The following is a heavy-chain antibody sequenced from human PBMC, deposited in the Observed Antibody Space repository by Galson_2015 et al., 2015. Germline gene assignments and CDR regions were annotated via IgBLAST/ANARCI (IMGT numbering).Heavy chain of an antibody. Sequence: SLRLSCAASGFTFSSYSMNWVRQAPGKGLEWVSSISSSSSYIYYADSVKGRFTISRDNAKNSLYLQMNSLRAEDTAVYYCARDSTVYDSSGSLPYYFDYWGQGTLVTVSS. CDR2: ISSSSSYI. CDR3: ARDSTVYDSSGSLPYYFDY. CDR1: GFTFSSYS. V-gene: IGHV3-21*01. D-gene: IGHD3-22*01. J-gene: IGHJ4*02.